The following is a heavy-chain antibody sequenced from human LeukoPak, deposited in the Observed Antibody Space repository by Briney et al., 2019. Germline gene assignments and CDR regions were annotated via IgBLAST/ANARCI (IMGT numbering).Heavy chain of an antibody. CDR2: IYCSGST. CDR3: ARLYGSGRAIDY. V-gene: IGHV4-39*01. CDR1: GGSISSSSYY. D-gene: IGHD3-10*01. Sequence: SETLSLTCTVSGGSISSSSYYWGWIRQPPGKGLEWIGSIYCSGSTYYNPSLKSRVTISVDTSKNQFSLKLSSVTAADTAVYYCARLYGSGRAIDYWGQGTLVTVSS. J-gene: IGHJ4*02.